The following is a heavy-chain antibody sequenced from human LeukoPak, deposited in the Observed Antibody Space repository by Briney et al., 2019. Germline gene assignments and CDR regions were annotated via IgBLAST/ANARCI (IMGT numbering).Heavy chain of an antibody. D-gene: IGHD4-17*01. Sequence: GGSLRLSCAASGFTFSNAWMSWVRQAPGKGLEWVGRIKSKRDGGATDYAAPVKGRFTISRDDSKNTVYLQMNSLKTDDTAVYYCKRGGASDDYWGQGTLVTVSS. V-gene: IGHV3-15*01. CDR1: GFTFSNAW. CDR3: KRGGASDDY. CDR2: IKSKRDGGAT. J-gene: IGHJ4*02.